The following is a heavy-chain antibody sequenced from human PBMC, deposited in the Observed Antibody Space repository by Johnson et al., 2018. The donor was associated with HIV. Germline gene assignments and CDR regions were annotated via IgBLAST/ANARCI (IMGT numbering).Heavy chain of an antibody. CDR2: IKQDGSEK. D-gene: IGHD6-13*01. CDR3: AREGAAAGWGRGDAVDI. J-gene: IGHJ3*02. V-gene: IGHV3-7*01. CDR1: GFTFSSYW. Sequence: VQLVESGGGLVQPGGSLRLSCAASGFTFSSYWMSWVRQAPGKGLEWVANIKQDGSEKYYVDSVKGRFTISRDNAKNSLYLQMNSLRAEDTAVYYCAREGAAAGWGRGDAVDIWGQGTMVTVSS.